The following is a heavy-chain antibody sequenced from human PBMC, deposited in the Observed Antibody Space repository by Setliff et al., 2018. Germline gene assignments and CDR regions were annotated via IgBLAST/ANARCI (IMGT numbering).Heavy chain of an antibody. CDR3: ARDGGEY. V-gene: IGHV3-49*04. D-gene: IGHD3-16*01. Sequence: PGGSLRLSCTASGFTFGDYAMNWVRQAPGKGLEWVGFIRSKAYGGTTEYAASVKGRFTISRDDSKSIAYLQMNSLRAEDTAVYYCARDGGEYWGQGTLVTVSS. J-gene: IGHJ4*02. CDR2: IRSKAYGGTT. CDR1: GFTFGDYA.